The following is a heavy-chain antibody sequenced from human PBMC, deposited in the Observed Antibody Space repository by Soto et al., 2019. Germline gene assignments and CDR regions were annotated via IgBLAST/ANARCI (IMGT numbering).Heavy chain of an antibody. J-gene: IGHJ4*02. D-gene: IGHD4-4*01. CDR2: ISGSGSDT. CDR3: TTGEERYRNSYGKFAS. CDR1: GFTFNNFA. V-gene: IGHV3-23*01. Sequence: GGSLRLSCAASGFTFNNFAMIWVRQAPGKGLEWVSAISGSGSDTYYADSVKGRCTVSRDNSKNTVFLHMNSRRVADTAVYYCTTGEERYRNSYGKFASWGQGTQVTVSS.